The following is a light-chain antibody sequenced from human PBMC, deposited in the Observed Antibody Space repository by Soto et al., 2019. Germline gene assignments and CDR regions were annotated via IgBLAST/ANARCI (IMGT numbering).Light chain of an antibody. CDR1: QYITSY. J-gene: IGKJ1*01. Sequence: AIRMIQSPSSLSASTGDRVTITCRASQYITSYLAWYQQKPGKAPKLLIYAASTLQSGVPSRFSGSGSGTDFTLTITCLQSEDFATYYCQQYYSYPRTVGQGTKVEIK. V-gene: IGKV1-8*01. CDR3: QQYYSYPRT. CDR2: AAS.